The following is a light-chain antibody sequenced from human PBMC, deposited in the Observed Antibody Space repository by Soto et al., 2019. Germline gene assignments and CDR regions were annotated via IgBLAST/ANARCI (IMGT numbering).Light chain of an antibody. CDR1: QSVSGNS. CDR3: QQYGDSPLT. CDR2: GAS. Sequence: EIVLTQSPDTLSFSPGERATVACSSSQSVSGNSLAWYQQKPGQAPRLIIYGASSGATGIPDRFRGSGSGTDFTLTINRLEPEDFALYYCQQYGDSPLTFGGGTKVDIK. V-gene: IGKV3-20*01. J-gene: IGKJ4*01.